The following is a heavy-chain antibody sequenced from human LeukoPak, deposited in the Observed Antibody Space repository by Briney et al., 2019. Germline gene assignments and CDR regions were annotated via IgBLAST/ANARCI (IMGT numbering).Heavy chain of an antibody. V-gene: IGHV3-30*02. CDR3: ARARNPGGYYYYYMDV. Sequence: PGGSLRLSCAASGFTFSSYGMHWVRQAPGKGLEWVAFIRYDGSNKYYADSVKGRFTISRDNSKNTLYLQMNSLRAEDTAVYYCARARNPGGYYYYYMDVWGKGTTVTVSS. D-gene: IGHD3-10*01. J-gene: IGHJ6*03. CDR1: GFTFSSYG. CDR2: IRYDGSNK.